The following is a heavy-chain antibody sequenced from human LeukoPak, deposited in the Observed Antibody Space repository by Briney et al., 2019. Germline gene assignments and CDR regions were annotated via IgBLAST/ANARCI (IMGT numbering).Heavy chain of an antibody. CDR1: GGSVSSSSYH. V-gene: IGHV4-39*01. CDR3: ARQKMYSSSWYFWFDP. D-gene: IGHD6-13*01. J-gene: IGHJ5*02. Sequence: SETLSLTCTVSGGSVSSSSYHWGWIRQPPGKGLEWIGSVFYSGSTYYNPSLKSRVTMSVDTSKNQFSLKLSSVIAADTAVYYCARQKMYSSSWYFWFDPWGQGTLVTVSS. CDR2: VFYSGST.